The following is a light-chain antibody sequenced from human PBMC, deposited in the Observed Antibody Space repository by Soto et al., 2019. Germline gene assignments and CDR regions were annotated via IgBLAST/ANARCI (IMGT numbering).Light chain of an antibody. CDR1: SSDFGGYDY. CDR2: DVN. V-gene: IGLV2-14*01. J-gene: IGLJ7*01. Sequence: QSVLTQPASVSGSPGQSITISCTGTSSDFGGYDYVSWYQQDPGKAPKLVIYDVNRPPSGVSNRFSGSKSGNTSSLTISGLQAEDEADYYCKSYISRHTPWVFGGGTQLTVL. CDR3: KSYISRHTPWV.